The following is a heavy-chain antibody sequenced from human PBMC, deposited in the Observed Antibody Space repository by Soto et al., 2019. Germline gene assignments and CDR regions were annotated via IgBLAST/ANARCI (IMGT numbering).Heavy chain of an antibody. Sequence: SXKVSFKTSGGTXNKHSIRLVRQAPGQGLEWIGGISPDFSPAKYAQNFQGRLKITAYEYTSTGYMELSILRSEDTAVYYCARDAEPAAYSNGYAYYSYSMDVWGQGTTGTVS. CDR3: ARDAEPAAYSNGYAYYSYSMDV. D-gene: IGHD5-18*01. V-gene: IGHV1-69*13. CDR2: ISPDFSPA. CDR1: GGTXNKHS. J-gene: IGHJ6*02.